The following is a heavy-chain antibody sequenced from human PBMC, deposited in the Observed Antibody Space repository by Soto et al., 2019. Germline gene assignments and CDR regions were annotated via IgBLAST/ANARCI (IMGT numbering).Heavy chain of an antibody. V-gene: IGHV4-59*08. CDR1: GGSISSYY. CDR2: IYYSGST. CDR3: ARQYCSSTSCYVDY. J-gene: IGHJ4*02. Sequence: SETLSLICTVSGGSISSYYWSWIRQPPGKGLEWIGYIYYSGSTNYNPSLKSRVTISVDTSKNQFSLKLSSVTAADTAVYYCARQYCSSTSCYVDYWGQGTLVTVSS. D-gene: IGHD2-2*01.